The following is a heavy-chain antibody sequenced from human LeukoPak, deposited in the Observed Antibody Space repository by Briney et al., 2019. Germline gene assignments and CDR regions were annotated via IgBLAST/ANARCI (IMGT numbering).Heavy chain of an antibody. CDR2: MNPNSGNT. Sequence: ASLKVSCKASGYTFTSYDINWVRQAPGQGLEWMGWMNPNSGNTGYAQKFQGRVTMTRNTSISTAYMELSSLRSEDTAVYYCARGVYGVNYFDYWGQGTLVTVSS. V-gene: IGHV1-8*01. CDR1: GYTFTSYD. D-gene: IGHD4-17*01. CDR3: ARGVYGVNYFDY. J-gene: IGHJ4*02.